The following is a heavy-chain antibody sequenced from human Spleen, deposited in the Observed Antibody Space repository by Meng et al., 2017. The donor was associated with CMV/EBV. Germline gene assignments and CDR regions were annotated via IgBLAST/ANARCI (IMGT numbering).Heavy chain of an antibody. CDR1: GYTFTGYY. CDR3: ARARDKMATINPFDY. D-gene: IGHD5-24*01. Sequence: SVKVSCKASGYTFTGYYMHWVRQAPGQGLEWMGGIIPIFGTANYAQKFQGRVTITTDESTSTAYMELSSLRSEDTAVYYCARARDKMATINPFDYWGQGTLVTVSS. V-gene: IGHV1-69*05. CDR2: IIPIFGTA. J-gene: IGHJ4*02.